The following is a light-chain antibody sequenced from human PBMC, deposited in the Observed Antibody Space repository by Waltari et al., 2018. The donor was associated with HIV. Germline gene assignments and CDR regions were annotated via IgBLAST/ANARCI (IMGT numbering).Light chain of an antibody. CDR1: ESVSGW. CDR2: RAS. CDR3: QQYKKYFT. J-gene: IGKJ2*01. Sequence: IQMTQSPSTLSSSVGDRVTITCRANESVSGWLAWYQHKPGKAPKLLIDRASRLQSGVPSRFSGSGSETEFTLTISSLQPDDFATYYCQQYKKYFTFGQGTKLDIK. V-gene: IGKV1-5*03.